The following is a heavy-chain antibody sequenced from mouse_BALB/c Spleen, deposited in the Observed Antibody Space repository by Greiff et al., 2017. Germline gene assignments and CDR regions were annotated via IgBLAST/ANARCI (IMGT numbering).Heavy chain of an antibody. CDR1: GYTFTSYW. J-gene: IGHJ4*01. V-gene: IGHV1S22*01. D-gene: IGHD3-2*01. Sequence: LQQPGSELVRPGASVKLSCKASGYTFTSYWMHWVKQRHGQGLEWIGNIYPGSGSTNYDEKFKSKGTLTVDTSSSTAYMHLSSLTSEDSAVYYCTRDSSGYGAMDYWGQGTSGTVSS. CDR2: IYPGSGST. CDR3: TRDSSGYGAMDY.